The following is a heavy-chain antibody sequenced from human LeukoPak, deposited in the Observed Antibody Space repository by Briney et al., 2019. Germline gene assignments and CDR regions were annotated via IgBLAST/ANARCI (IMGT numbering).Heavy chain of an antibody. D-gene: IGHD3-10*01. V-gene: IGHV4-39*07. CDR3: AAKYYYGSGSYSV. CDR2: IYYSGST. CDR1: GGSISSSSYY. Sequence: PSETLSLTCTVSGGSISSSSYYWGWIRQPPGKGLEWIGSIYYSGSTYYNPSLKSRVTISVDTSKNQFSLKLSSVTAADTAVYYCAAKYYYGSGSYSVWGQGTLVTVSS. J-gene: IGHJ4*02.